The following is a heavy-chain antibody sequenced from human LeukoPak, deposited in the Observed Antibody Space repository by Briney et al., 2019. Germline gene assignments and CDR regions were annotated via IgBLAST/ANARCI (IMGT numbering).Heavy chain of an antibody. CDR2: NRSNPHGGTR. V-gene: IGHV3-49*04. CDR1: GFTFSAFA. CDR3: AREPFKRGAYYGASDI. Sequence: TGGSVRLSCTASGFTFSAFALSWVRQAPGKGLVVVGYNRSNPHGGTREYAPSMKGRYTISRDDSQTVAYLQINSLQTQDTGVYYSAREPFKRGAYYGASDIWGQRTIVTVAS. J-gene: IGHJ3*02. D-gene: IGHD3-22*01.